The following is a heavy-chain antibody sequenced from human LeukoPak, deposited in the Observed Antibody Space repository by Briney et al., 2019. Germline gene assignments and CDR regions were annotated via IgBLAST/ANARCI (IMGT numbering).Heavy chain of an antibody. J-gene: IGHJ3*02. CDR2: IYYSGGT. Sequence: SETLSLTCTVSGGSISSYYWSWIRQPPGKGLEWIGYIYYSGGTNYNPSLKSRVTISVDTSKNQFSLKLSSVTAADTAVYYCARHSYSSSFDIWGQGTMVTVSS. V-gene: IGHV4-59*08. CDR1: GGSISSYY. D-gene: IGHD6-13*01. CDR3: ARHSYSSSFDI.